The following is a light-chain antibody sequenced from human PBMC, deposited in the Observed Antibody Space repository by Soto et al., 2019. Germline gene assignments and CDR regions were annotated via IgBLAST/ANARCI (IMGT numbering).Light chain of an antibody. CDR1: QSVSSY. J-gene: IGKJ4*01. Sequence: EIVFTQSPATLFFSPGEKATLSCRASQSVSSYLAWYQQKPGQAPRLLIYDASNRATGIPARFSGSGSGTDFTLTISSLEPEDFAVYYCQQRSNWPSLTFGGGTKVDIK. V-gene: IGKV3-11*01. CDR2: DAS. CDR3: QQRSNWPSLT.